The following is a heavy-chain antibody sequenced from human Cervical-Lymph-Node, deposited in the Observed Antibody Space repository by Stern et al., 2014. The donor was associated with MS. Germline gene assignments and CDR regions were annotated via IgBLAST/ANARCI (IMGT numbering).Heavy chain of an antibody. CDR2: INNNTGHP. Sequence: QVQLVQSGSELTKPGASVKVSCKASGYTFTTHAMNWVRQAPGQGLEWLGWINNNTGHPTYAQGFTGRFVFSLDTSVSTAYLQISSLSAEDTAVYYCARSLPRGYRINWFDPWGQGTLVTVSS. CDR3: ARSLPRGYRINWFDP. D-gene: IGHD3-22*01. V-gene: IGHV7-4-1*02. J-gene: IGHJ5*02. CDR1: GYTFTTHA.